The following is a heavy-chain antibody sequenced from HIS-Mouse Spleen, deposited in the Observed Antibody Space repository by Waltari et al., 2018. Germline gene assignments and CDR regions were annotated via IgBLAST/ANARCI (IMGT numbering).Heavy chain of an antibody. CDR2: ISYDGSNK. CDR1: GFSFSSSG. V-gene: IGHV3-30*18. Sequence: QVQLVESGGGVVVPGRSLRLFCAAPGFSFSSSGMHWVRQAPGKGLEWVAVISYDGSNKYYADSVKGRFTISRDNSKNTLYLQMNSLRAEDTAVYYCAKDRGSQFDYWGQGTLVTVSS. J-gene: IGHJ4*02. D-gene: IGHD1-26*01. CDR3: AKDRGSQFDY.